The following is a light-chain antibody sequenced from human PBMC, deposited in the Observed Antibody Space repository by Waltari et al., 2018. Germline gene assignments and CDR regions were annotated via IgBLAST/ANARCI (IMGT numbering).Light chain of an antibody. CDR1: SSDAGGQNH. Sequence: QSALTQPASVSGSPGQSLTPPCPGPSSDAGGQNHLCWYQQYPGKPPKLIIYEVANRPSGVSNRFSGSKSGNMASLTISGLQAEDEADYYCSSYTTSSTWVFGGGTKLTVL. CDR2: EVA. V-gene: IGLV2-14*01. J-gene: IGLJ3*02. CDR3: SSYTTSSTWV.